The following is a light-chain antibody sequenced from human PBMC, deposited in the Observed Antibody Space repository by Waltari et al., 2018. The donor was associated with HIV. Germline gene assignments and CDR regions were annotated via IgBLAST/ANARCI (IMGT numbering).Light chain of an antibody. J-gene: IGKJ3*01. Sequence: IVLTQSPGTLSLSPGERATLSCRASQSVSNRYLAWYQQKPGQAPRLLIYGASTRATGIRARFSGSGSGTEFTLTISSLQSEDFALYYCQQYNNWPLTFGPGTKVDVK. V-gene: IGKV3-15*01. CDR3: QQYNNWPLT. CDR2: GAS. CDR1: QSVSNRY.